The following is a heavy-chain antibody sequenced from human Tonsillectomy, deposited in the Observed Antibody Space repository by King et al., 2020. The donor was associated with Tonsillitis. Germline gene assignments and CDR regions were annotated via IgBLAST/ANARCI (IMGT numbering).Heavy chain of an antibody. CDR3: ARHSAAGPIYHYYYGLDV. CDR2: IYPGDSST. CDR1: GYSFSDFW. Sequence: VQLVQSGAEVKKPGESLKISCKASGYSFSDFWIAWVRQMPGKGLEWMGIIYPGDSSTRYSPSFQDQVTFSADKSINTAFLQWSGLKASDTAIYYCARHSAAGPIYHYYYGLDVWGQGTPVTVSS. V-gene: IGHV5-51*01. D-gene: IGHD6-25*01. J-gene: IGHJ6*02.